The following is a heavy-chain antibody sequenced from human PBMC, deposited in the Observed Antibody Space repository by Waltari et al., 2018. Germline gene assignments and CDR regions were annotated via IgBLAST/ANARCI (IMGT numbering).Heavy chain of an antibody. Sequence: QVQLQESGPGLVKPSETLSLTCTVSGYSISSGYYWGWIRQPPGKGLEWIGSIYHSGSPYYKPSLKSRVTISVDTSKNQFSLKLSSVTAADTAVYYCARVGGIVLMVYESGWFDPWGQGTLVTVSS. CDR3: ARVGGIVLMVYESGWFDP. CDR2: IYHSGSP. D-gene: IGHD2-8*01. CDR1: GYSISSGYY. J-gene: IGHJ5*02. V-gene: IGHV4-38-2*02.